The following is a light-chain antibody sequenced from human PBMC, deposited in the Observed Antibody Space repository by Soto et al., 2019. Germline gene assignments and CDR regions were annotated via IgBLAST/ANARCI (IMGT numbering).Light chain of an antibody. Sequence: DIQMTQSPSSLSASVGDRVTITCRASQSVSSYLNWCQQKPGKAPNLLIYAASSVQGGVPSRFSGSGSGTDFTLTISSLQPEDFATYYCQQSYSTPLTFGGGTKVEIK. CDR2: AAS. CDR3: QQSYSTPLT. J-gene: IGKJ4*01. V-gene: IGKV1-39*01. CDR1: QSVSSY.